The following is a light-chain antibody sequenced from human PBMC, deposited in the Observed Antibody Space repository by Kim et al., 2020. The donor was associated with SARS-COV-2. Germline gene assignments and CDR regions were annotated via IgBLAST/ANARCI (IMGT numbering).Light chain of an antibody. CDR2: DAS. V-gene: IGKV3-11*01. CDR3: QQRSNWPPLT. CDR1: QSVSSC. Sequence: SPGERDTLSCRASQSVSSCLAWYQQKPGQAPRLLIYDASNRATGIPARFSGSGSGTDFTLTISSLEPEDFAVYYCQQRSNWPPLTFGGGTKVDIK. J-gene: IGKJ4*01.